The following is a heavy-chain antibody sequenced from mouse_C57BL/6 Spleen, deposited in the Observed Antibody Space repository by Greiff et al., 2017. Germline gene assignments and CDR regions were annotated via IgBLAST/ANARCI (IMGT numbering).Heavy chain of an antibody. CDR3: ARYSNYGAY. J-gene: IGHJ3*01. CDR1: GYTFTSYG. Sequence: VQLQQSGAELARPGASVKLSCKASGYTFTSYGISWVKQRTGQGLEWIGEIYPRSGNTYYNEKFKGKATLTADKSSSTAYMELRSLTSEDSAVYFCARYSNYGAYWGQGTLVTVSA. D-gene: IGHD2-5*01. CDR2: IYPRSGNT. V-gene: IGHV1-81*01.